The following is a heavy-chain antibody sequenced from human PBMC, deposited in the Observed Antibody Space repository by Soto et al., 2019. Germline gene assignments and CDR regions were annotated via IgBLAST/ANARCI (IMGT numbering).Heavy chain of an antibody. CDR3: VRRATTPGWFDAFDL. V-gene: IGHV3-33*03. J-gene: IGHJ3*01. D-gene: IGHD6-19*01. CDR1: GFNISSHG. CDR2: IWDDGRDK. Sequence: GGSLRLSCVASGFNISSHGMHWVRQAPGKGLEWVSFIWDDGRDKYYADSVEGRFLISRDNSKNTMNLQVKRLRPEDTALYYCVRRATTPGWFDAFDLWGRGTMVTVSS.